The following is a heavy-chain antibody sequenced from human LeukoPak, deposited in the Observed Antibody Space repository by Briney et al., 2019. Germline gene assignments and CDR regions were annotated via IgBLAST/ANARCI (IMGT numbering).Heavy chain of an antibody. J-gene: IGHJ5*02. V-gene: IGHV3-7*01. Sequence: PGGSLRLSCAASGFTFSSYSMNWVRQAPGKGLEWVANIKQDGSEKYYVDSVKGRFTISRDNAKNSLYLQMNSLRAEDTAVYYCARDERGYDFWSGYYTGSPWFDPWGQGTLVTVSS. CDR1: GFTFSSYS. D-gene: IGHD3-3*01. CDR2: IKQDGSEK. CDR3: ARDERGYDFWSGYYTGSPWFDP.